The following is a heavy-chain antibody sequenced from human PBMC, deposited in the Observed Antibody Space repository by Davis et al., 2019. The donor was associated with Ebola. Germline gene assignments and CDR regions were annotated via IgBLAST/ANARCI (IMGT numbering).Heavy chain of an antibody. CDR2: INPSDGST. CDR3: AREGYGSGIHSNWFDP. V-gene: IGHV1-46*01. Sequence: ASVKVSCKASGYTFTSYYMHWVRQAPGQGLEWMGIINPSDGSTSYAQKFQGRVTMTRDTSTSTVYMELSSLRSEDTAVYYCAREGYGSGIHSNWFDPWGQGTLVTVSS. J-gene: IGHJ5*02. CDR1: GYTFTSYY. D-gene: IGHD3-10*01.